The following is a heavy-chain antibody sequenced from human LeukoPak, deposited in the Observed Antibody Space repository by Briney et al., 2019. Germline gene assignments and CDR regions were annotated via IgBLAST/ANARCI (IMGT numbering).Heavy chain of an antibody. CDR3: VRDHGSQQSGTWYVCDY. CDR2: INELGHT. J-gene: IGHJ4*02. V-gene: IGHV3-23*02. Sequence: PGVSRRLSCAASGFTFNHDALTWVRQAPGKGLEWVSSINELGHTFSGDSVRGRFTISRDNSNITRFLKMNSLRGDDTAENFWVRDHGSQQSGTWYVCDYWGRGTLVTVSS. CDR1: GFTFNHDA. D-gene: IGHD2-15*01.